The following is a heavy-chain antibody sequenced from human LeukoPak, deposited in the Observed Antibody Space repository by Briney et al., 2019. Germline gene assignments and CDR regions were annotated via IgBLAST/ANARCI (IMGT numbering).Heavy chain of an antibody. D-gene: IGHD6-19*01. V-gene: IGHV3-74*01. Sequence: PGGSLRLSCAASGFTFSSYWMHWVRHDPGKGLVWVSRINSDGNITTYADSVKGRFTISRDNAKNTLYLQMNSLRAEDTAVYYCAGGSSGSRYFDYWGQGTLVTVSS. CDR3: AGGSSGSRYFDY. CDR1: GFTFSSYW. CDR2: INSDGNIT. J-gene: IGHJ4*02.